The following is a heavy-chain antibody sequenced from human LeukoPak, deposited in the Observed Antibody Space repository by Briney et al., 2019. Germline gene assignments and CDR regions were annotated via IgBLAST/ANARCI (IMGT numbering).Heavy chain of an antibody. CDR2: IYYSGST. V-gene: IGHV4-39*01. J-gene: IGHJ4*02. D-gene: IGHD3-3*01. CDR1: GGSISSSSYY. Sequence: SETLSLTCTVSGGSISSSSYYWGWIRQAPGQGLEWIGSIYYSGSTYYNPSLKSRVTISVDTSKNQFSLKLSSVTAADTAVYYCARRYDFWSGYFYYFDYWGQGTLVTVSS. CDR3: ARRYDFWSGYFYYFDY.